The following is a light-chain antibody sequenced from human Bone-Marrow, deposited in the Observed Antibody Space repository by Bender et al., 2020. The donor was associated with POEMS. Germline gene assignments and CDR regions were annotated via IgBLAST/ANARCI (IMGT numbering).Light chain of an antibody. CDR3: SSYAGSNNAVV. V-gene: IGLV2-14*02. CDR1: SSDVGSYNL. J-gene: IGLJ2*01. CDR2: EVS. Sequence: QSALTQPASVSGSPGQSITISCTGTSSDVGSYNLVSWYQQHPGKAPKLMIYEVSKRPSGISNRFSGSTSGNTASLTVSGLQAEDEADYYCSSYAGSNNAVVFGGGTKLTVL.